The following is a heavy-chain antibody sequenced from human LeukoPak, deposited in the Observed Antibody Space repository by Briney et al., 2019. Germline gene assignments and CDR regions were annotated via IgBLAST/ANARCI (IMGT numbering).Heavy chain of an antibody. J-gene: IGHJ4*02. CDR3: TRDIHSRYLDY. Sequence: PGGSLRLSCAASGFTFSSYGMHWVRQAPGRGLEWVAVIWYDGSNTYSADSVKGRFTISRDNSKSTLYLQMNSLRAEDTAVYYCTRDIHSRYLDYWGQGTLVTVSS. CDR2: IWYDGSNT. D-gene: IGHD2-2*02. V-gene: IGHV3-33*01. CDR1: GFTFSSYG.